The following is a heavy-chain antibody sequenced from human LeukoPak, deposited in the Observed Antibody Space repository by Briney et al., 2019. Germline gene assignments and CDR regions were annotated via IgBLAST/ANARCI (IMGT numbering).Heavy chain of an antibody. D-gene: IGHD3-16*01. V-gene: IGHV1-24*01. CDR3: AAGEVGPLCDS. J-gene: IGHJ4*02. Sequence: ASVKVSCKCSGYTLSGLSMHWVRQAPGKGLEWVGGFDLEDGDKIYVQKFQGRVTMTEDTSTDTAYMELSSLRSDDAAVYFCAAGEVGPLCDSWGQGTLVTVSS. CDR2: FDLEDGDK. CDR1: GYTLSGLS.